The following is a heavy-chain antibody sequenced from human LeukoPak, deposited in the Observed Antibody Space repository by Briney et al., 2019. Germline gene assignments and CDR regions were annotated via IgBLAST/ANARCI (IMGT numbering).Heavy chain of an antibody. CDR3: ARHNDYGDYFLDY. J-gene: IGHJ4*02. CDR1: GFTFSSYW. CDR2: ISPDGSST. Sequence: GGSLRLSCAASGFTFSSYWLHWVRQAPGKGLLWVSRISPDGSSTTYADSVKGRFTISRDNAKNTLYLQMNSLRAEDTAVYYCARHNDYGDYFLDYWGQGTLVTVSS. V-gene: IGHV3-74*01. D-gene: IGHD4-17*01.